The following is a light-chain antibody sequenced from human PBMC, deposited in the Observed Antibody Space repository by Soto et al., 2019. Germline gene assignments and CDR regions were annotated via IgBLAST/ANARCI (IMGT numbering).Light chain of an antibody. CDR1: SSDIGNYNY. Sequence: QSALTQPASVSGSPGQSITISCTGSSSDIGNYNYVSWYQQHPGKAPELMLFEVSHRPSGVSNRFSGSKSGNTASLTISGLQAEDEADYYCSSYTNGNTAVAFGGGTKLTVL. J-gene: IGLJ2*01. CDR2: EVS. V-gene: IGLV2-14*01. CDR3: SSYTNGNTAVA.